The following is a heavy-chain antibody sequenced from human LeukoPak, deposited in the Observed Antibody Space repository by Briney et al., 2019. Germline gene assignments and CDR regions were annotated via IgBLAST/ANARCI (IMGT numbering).Heavy chain of an antibody. V-gene: IGHV1-18*01. CDR3: TTVAKGRYFFYYMDV. CDR1: RHSSNTFG. Sequence: ASVKVSCKASRHSSNTFGITGVRQAPGQGLEGIGWISPYNSHRKYVDTFQGRVTMTTDTSTTTSYMELRSLRSDDTGVYFCTTVAKGRYFFYYMDVWGKGTTVTVS. J-gene: IGHJ6*03. D-gene: IGHD2-15*01. CDR2: ISPYNSHR.